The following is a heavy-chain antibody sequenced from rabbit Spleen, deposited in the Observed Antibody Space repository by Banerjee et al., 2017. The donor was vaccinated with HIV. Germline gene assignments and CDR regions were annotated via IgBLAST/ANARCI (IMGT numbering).Heavy chain of an antibody. D-gene: IGHD1-1*01. CDR3: ARNYVNTFDP. CDR2: IDTSSGDT. V-gene: IGHV1S40*01. J-gene: IGHJ2*01. CDR1: GFSFSSSYY. Sequence: QSLEESGGGLVQPEGSLTLTCTASGFSFSSSYYMCWVRQAPGKGLELIACIDTSSGDTAYATWAKGRFTISKTSSTTVTLQMTGLTAADTATYFCARNYVNTFDPWGPGTLVTVS.